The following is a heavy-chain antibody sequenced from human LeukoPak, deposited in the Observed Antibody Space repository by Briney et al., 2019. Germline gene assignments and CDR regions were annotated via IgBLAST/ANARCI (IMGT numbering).Heavy chain of an antibody. CDR3: ARTSYYDSSGPRHAFDI. CDR2: IYYSGST. D-gene: IGHD3-22*01. V-gene: IGHV4-30-4*08. J-gene: IGHJ3*02. CDR1: GGSISSYY. Sequence: PSETLSLTCTVSGGSISSYYWSWIRQPPGKGLEWIGYIYYSGSTYYNPSLKSRVTISVDTSKNQFSLKLSSVTAADTAVYYCARTSYYDSSGPRHAFDIWGQGTMVTVSS.